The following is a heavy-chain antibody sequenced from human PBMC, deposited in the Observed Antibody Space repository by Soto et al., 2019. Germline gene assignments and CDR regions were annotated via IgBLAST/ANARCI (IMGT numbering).Heavy chain of an antibody. CDR1: VFTFDGYA. Sequence: PGGSLRLSCAASVFTFDGYAMHWVRQAPGKGLEWVSGISWNSGNIGYADSVKGRFTISRDNAKNSLYLQMNSLRAEDTALYYCAKDTYHDFWSGQLDYWGQGTLVTVSS. J-gene: IGHJ4*02. CDR2: ISWNSGNI. V-gene: IGHV3-9*01. D-gene: IGHD3-3*01. CDR3: AKDTYHDFWSGQLDY.